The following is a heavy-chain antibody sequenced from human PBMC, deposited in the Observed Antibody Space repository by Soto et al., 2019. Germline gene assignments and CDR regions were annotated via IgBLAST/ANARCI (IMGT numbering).Heavy chain of an antibody. V-gene: IGHV1-3*05. CDR2: INAGNGNT. Sequence: QVQLVQSGAEEKKPGASVKVSCKASGYTFTSYAMHWVRQAPGQRLEWMGWINAGNGNTKYSQKFQGRVTITRDTSASTADMELSSLRSEATALDLCARGPEVTFNANYWGQGTLVTVSS. CDR1: GYTFTSYA. D-gene: IGHD3-16*01. CDR3: ARGPEVTFNANY. J-gene: IGHJ4*02.